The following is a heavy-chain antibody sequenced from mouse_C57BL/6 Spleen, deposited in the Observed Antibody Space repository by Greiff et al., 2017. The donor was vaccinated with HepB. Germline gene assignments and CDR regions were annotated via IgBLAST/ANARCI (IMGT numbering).Heavy chain of an antibody. CDR3: ARRYYGPYWYFDV. V-gene: IGHV1-69*01. CDR1: GYTFTSYW. J-gene: IGHJ1*03. D-gene: IGHD2-1*01. Sequence: QVQLQQPGAELVMPGASVKLSCKASGYTFTSYWMHWVKQRPGQGLEWIGEIDPSDSYTTYNQKFKGKSTLTVDKSSSTAYMQLSSLTSEDSAVYYCARRYYGPYWYFDVWGTGTTVTVSS. CDR2: IDPSDSYT.